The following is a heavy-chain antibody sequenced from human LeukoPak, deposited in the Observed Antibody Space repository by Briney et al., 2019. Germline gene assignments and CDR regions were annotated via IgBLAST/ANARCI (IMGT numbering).Heavy chain of an antibody. CDR3: ASIAARPPYYYYYYYMDV. CDR2: INHSGRT. V-gene: IGHV4-34*01. CDR1: GGSFSGYY. J-gene: IGHJ6*03. Sequence: SETLSLTCAVYGGSFSGYYWSCVRQPPGKGLEWIGEINHSGRTNYNPSLKSRVTISVDTSKNQFSLKLSSVTAADTAVYYCASIAARPPYYYYYYYMDVWGKGTTVTVSS. D-gene: IGHD6-6*01.